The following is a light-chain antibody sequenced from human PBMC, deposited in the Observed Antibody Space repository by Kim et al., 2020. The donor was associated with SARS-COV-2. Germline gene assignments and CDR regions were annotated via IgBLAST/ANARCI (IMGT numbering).Light chain of an antibody. CDR1: KVGDKY. J-gene: IGLJ2*01. CDR2: QDS. CDR3: QAWDSSTVV. V-gene: IGLV3-1*01. Sequence: GSPGQPASITWSGDKVGDKYACWYQQKPGQSPGLVIYQDSKRPSGIPERFSGSNSGNTATLTISGTQAMDEADYYCQAWDSSTVVFGGGTQLTVL.